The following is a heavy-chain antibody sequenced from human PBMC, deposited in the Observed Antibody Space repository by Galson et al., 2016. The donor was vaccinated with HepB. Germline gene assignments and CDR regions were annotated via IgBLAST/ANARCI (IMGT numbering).Heavy chain of an antibody. Sequence: SLRLSCAASGFTFRSYWMQWVRQAPGKGLVWVSHINSDGSNTNYADSVKGRFTISRDNAKNTLYLQMNSLRAEDTAVYYCARLGTNYVYYYYYMDVWGKGTMVTVSS. J-gene: IGHJ6*03. CDR3: ARLGTNYVYYYYYMDV. CDR2: INSDGSNT. CDR1: GFTFRSYW. V-gene: IGHV3-74*01. D-gene: IGHD4/OR15-4a*01.